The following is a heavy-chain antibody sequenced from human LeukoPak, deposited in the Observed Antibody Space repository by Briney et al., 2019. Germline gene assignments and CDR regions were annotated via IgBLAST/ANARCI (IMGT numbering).Heavy chain of an antibody. CDR2: ISGSGGST. V-gene: IGHV3-23*01. Sequence: PGGSLRLSCAASGFTFSNYAMTWVRQAPGKGLEWVSGISGSGGSTYYADSVKGRFTISRDNSKNTLYVQMNSLRDEDTAVYYSAKDQRWESPHYLDSWGQGTLVTVSS. D-gene: IGHD1-26*01. J-gene: IGHJ4*02. CDR3: AKDQRWESPHYLDS. CDR1: GFTFSNYA.